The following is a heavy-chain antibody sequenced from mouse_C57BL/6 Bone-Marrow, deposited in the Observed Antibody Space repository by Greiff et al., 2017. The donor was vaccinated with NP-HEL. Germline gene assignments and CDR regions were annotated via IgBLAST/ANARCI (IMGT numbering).Heavy chain of an antibody. J-gene: IGHJ4*01. CDR1: GFNIKDDY. CDR3: TIIPYYAMDY. CDR2: IDPENGDT. V-gene: IGHV14-4*01. Sequence: EVQLKESGAELVRPGASVKLSCTASGFNIKDDYMHWVKQRPEQGLEWIGWIDPENGDTEYASKFQGKATITADTSSNTAYLQLSSLTSEDTAVYYCTIIPYYAMDYWGQGTSVTVSS.